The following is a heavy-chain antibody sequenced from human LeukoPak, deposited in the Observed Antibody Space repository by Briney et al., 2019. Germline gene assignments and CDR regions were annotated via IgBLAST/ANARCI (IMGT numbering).Heavy chain of an antibody. J-gene: IGHJ4*02. CDR3: ARDLFIAAAGIDY. CDR2: INPSGGST. CDR1: GYSFNSYG. Sequence: ASGKVSCKASGYSFNSYGISWVRQAPGQGLEWMGIINPSGGSTRYAQKFQGRVTMTRDTSTSTVYMELSSLRSEDTAVYYCARDLFIAAAGIDYWGQGTLVIVSS. V-gene: IGHV1-46*02. D-gene: IGHD6-13*01.